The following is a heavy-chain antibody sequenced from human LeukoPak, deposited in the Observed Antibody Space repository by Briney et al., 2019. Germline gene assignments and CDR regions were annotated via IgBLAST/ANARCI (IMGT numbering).Heavy chain of an antibody. Sequence: GGSLRLSCAASGFTFSSYGMHWVRQAPGKGLEWVAFIRYDGSNKYYADSVKGRFTISRDNSKNTLYLQMNSLRAEDTAVYYCAEDGDYYGSGSRPHDYWGQGTLVTVSP. D-gene: IGHD3-10*01. V-gene: IGHV3-30*02. CDR3: AEDGDYYGSGSRPHDY. CDR2: IRYDGSNK. J-gene: IGHJ4*02. CDR1: GFTFSSYG.